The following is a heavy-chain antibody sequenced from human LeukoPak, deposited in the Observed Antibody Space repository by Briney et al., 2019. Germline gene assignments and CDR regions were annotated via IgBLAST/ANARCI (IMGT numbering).Heavy chain of an antibody. CDR3: AREGGRLPAAMGYYYYGMDV. Sequence: GGSLRLSCAASGFTFSDYYMSWIRQAPGKGLEWVSYISSSGSTIYYADSVKGRFTISRDNAKNSLYLQMNGLRAEDTAVYYCAREGGRLPAAMGYYYYGMDVWGQGTTVTVSS. CDR2: ISSSGSTI. J-gene: IGHJ6*02. CDR1: GFTFSDYY. D-gene: IGHD2-2*01. V-gene: IGHV3-11*01.